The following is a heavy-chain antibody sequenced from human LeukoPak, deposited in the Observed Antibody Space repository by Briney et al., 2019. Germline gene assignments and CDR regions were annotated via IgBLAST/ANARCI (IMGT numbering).Heavy chain of an antibody. CDR1: GLTFANTW. D-gene: IGHD3-10*01. J-gene: IGHJ3*02. CDR2: ISYDGSNK. V-gene: IGHV3-30*18. Sequence: GGSLRLSCTASGLTFANTWLSWVRQAPGKGLEWVAVISYDGSNKYYADSVKCRFTISRDNSKNTLYLQMNSLRAEDTALYYCAKGLWVVRGVIGDAFDIWGQGTMVTVSS. CDR3: AKGLWVVRGVIGDAFDI.